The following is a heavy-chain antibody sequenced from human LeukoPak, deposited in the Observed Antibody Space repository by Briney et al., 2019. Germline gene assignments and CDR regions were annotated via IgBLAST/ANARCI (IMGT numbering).Heavy chain of an antibody. J-gene: IGHJ4*02. CDR2: IYYSGST. Sequence: SETLSLTCTVSGGSISTYYWSWVRQPPGKGLEWIGYIYYSGSTYYNPSLKSRVTISVDTSKNQFSLKLSSVTAADTAVYYCARAHFFDYWGQGTLVTVSS. CDR3: ARAHFFDY. CDR1: GGSISTYY. V-gene: IGHV4-30-4*08.